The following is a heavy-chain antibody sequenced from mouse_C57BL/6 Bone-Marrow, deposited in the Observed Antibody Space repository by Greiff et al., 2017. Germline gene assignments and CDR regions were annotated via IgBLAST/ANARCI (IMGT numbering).Heavy chain of an antibody. CDR2: IDPEDGDT. J-gene: IGHJ2*01. CDR3: TTYYYGIYYFDY. D-gene: IGHD1-1*01. CDR1: GFNIKDYY. V-gene: IGHV14-1*01. Sequence: VQLKQSGAELVRPGASVKLSCTASGFNIKDYYMHWVKQRPEQGLEWIGRIDPEDGDTEYAPKFQGKATMTADTSSNTAYLQLSSLTSEDTAVYYCTTYYYGIYYFDYWGQGTTLTVSS.